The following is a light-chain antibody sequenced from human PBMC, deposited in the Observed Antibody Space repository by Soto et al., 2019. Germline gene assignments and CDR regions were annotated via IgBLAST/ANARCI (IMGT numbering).Light chain of an antibody. CDR2: DAS. J-gene: IGKJ3*01. Sequence: EIVMTQSPATLSVSPGESATLSCRASQSVSSNLACHQQTPGQAPRILMYDASTRATGISARFSGSGSGTEFTLTISSLQSEDFAVYYCQQYDNWPPFTCGPGTKVDIK. CDR1: QSVSSN. CDR3: QQYDNWPPFT. V-gene: IGKV3-15*01.